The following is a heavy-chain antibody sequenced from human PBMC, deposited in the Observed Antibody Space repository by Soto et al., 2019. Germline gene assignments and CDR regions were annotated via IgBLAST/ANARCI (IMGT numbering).Heavy chain of an antibody. D-gene: IGHD2-2*01. Sequence: EMQLVESGGGLVQPGGSLRLSCAASGFTFTNYWMQWVRQAPGKGLVWVSRINSDGSSTSHTDSVKGGFTIARDNAKNSIYLKMSSLRAEDTAVYYCARPQYLPDDVFDVWGRGTVVTVSS. CDR3: ARPQYLPDDVFDV. V-gene: IGHV3-74*01. J-gene: IGHJ3*01. CDR1: GFTFTNYW. CDR2: INSDGSST.